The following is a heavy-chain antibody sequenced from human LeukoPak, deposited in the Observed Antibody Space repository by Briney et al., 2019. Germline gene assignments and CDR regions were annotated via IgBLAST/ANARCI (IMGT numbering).Heavy chain of an antibody. CDR3: ARDRYYYDSSGYPTDL. D-gene: IGHD3-22*01. V-gene: IGHV1-69*05. CDR1: GGTFSSYA. J-gene: IGHJ5*02. Sequence: SVKVSCKASGGTFSSYAISWVRQAPGQGLEWMGGIIPIFGTANYAQKFQGRVTMTTDTSTSTAYMELRSLRSDDTAVYYCARDRYYYDSSGYPTDLWGQGTLVTVSS. CDR2: IIPIFGTA.